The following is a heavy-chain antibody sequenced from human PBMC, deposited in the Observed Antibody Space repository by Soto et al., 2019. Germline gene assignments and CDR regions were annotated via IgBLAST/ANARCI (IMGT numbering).Heavy chain of an antibody. CDR3: ARDGVMPGLYFDL. Sequence: GGSLRLSCATSGFTFTDYWMNWVRQAPGKGLEWVASIRQDGTERSYVDSVKGRFTISRDNAKNSLYLQLHSLRAEDTAVYYCARDGVMPGLYFDLWGQGTLV. V-gene: IGHV3-7*01. CDR1: GFTFTDYW. D-gene: IGHD2-21*01. CDR2: IRQDGTER. J-gene: IGHJ4*02.